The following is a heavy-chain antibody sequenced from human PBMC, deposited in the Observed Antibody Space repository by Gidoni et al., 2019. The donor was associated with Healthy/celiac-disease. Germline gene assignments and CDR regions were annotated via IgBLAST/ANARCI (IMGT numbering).Heavy chain of an antibody. D-gene: IGHD3-22*01. J-gene: IGHJ6*02. CDR2: ISSSSSYI. CDR1: GFTFSSYS. V-gene: IGHV3-21*01. CDR3: ARYYDSSYYYYGMDV. Sequence: EVQLVESGGGLVKPGGSLRLSCAASGFTFSSYSMNWVRQAPGKGLEWVSSISSSSSYIYYADSVKGRFTISRDNAKNSLYLQMNSLRAEDTAVYYCARYYDSSYYYYGMDVWGQGTTVTVSS.